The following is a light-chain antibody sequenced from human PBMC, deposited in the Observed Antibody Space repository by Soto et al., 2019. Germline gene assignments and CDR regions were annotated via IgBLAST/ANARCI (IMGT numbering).Light chain of an antibody. V-gene: IGLV2-23*02. J-gene: IGLJ2*01. CDR3: CSYAGSSTFDVV. CDR2: EVS. Sequence: SALNQPASVSGSPGQSITISCPGTSSEVGSYNLVSWYQQHPGKAPKLMIYEVSKRPSGVSNRFSGSKSGNTASLTISGLQAEDEADYYCCSYAGSSTFDVVFGGGTKVTVL. CDR1: SSEVGSYNL.